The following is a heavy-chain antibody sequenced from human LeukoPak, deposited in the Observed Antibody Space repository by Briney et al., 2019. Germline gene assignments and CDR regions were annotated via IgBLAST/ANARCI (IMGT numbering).Heavy chain of an antibody. Sequence: GGSLRLSCAASGFTFSDYYMSWIRQAPGKGLECVSYISPSSSYTNYADSVKGRFTISRDNAKNSLYLRMNSLRAEDTAVYYCARVEATDYGDYARYWGQGTLATVSS. J-gene: IGHJ4*02. D-gene: IGHD4-17*01. CDR3: ARVEATDYGDYARY. CDR2: ISPSSSYT. V-gene: IGHV3-11*05. CDR1: GFTFSDYY.